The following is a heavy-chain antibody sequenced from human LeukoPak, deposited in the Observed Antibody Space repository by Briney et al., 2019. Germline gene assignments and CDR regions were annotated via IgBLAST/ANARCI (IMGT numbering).Heavy chain of an antibody. Sequence: GGSLRLSCAASGFTFSNYGMHWVRQAPGKGLEWVSYISNSGSTIYYADSVKGRFTISRDNAKNSLYLQMNSLRAEDTAVYYCARDLAASSLYYFDYWGQGTLVTVSS. V-gene: IGHV3-48*04. D-gene: IGHD6-13*01. CDR2: ISNSGSTI. CDR1: GFTFSNYG. J-gene: IGHJ4*02. CDR3: ARDLAASSLYYFDY.